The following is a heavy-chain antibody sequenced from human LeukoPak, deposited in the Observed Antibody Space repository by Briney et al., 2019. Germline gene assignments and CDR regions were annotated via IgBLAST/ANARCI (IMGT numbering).Heavy chain of an antibody. V-gene: IGHV4-59*01. D-gene: IGHD4-17*01. J-gene: IGHJ5*02. CDR1: GGSISSYY. CDR2: VYYSGST. CDR3: ARVSTVTTKVDP. Sequence: SETLSLTCTVSGGSISSYYWSWIRQPPGKGLEWIGYVYYSGSTNYNPSLKSRVTISVDTSKNQFSLKLSSVTAADTAVYYCARVSTVTTKVDPWGQGTLVTVSS.